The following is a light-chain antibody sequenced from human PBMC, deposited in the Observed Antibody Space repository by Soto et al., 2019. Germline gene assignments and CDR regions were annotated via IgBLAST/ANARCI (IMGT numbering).Light chain of an antibody. CDR3: QKRSVWPHN. Sequence: EIVLTHSPATLSFSPVEIATLSFRARQGVRSYFAWYQQKPGQAPRLLIYDASNRAPGIPARFSGSGSGTDFTLTISRLEPEDFAVYYCQKRSVWPHNFGQGTRLEIK. CDR1: QGVRSY. CDR2: DAS. J-gene: IGKJ5*01. V-gene: IGKV3-11*01.